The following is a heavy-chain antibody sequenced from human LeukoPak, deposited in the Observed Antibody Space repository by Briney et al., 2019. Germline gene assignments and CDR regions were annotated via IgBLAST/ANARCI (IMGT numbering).Heavy chain of an antibody. CDR2: ISSSGSTI. CDR3: ARDIVATITDRSWFDP. D-gene: IGHD5-12*01. CDR1: EFIVSSNY. V-gene: IGHV3-11*04. Sequence: PGGSLRLSCAASEFIVSSNYMSWIRQAPGKGLEWVSYISSSGSTIYYADSVKGRFTISRDNAKNSLYLQMNSLRAEDTAVYYCARDIVATITDRSWFDPWGQGTLVTVSS. J-gene: IGHJ5*02.